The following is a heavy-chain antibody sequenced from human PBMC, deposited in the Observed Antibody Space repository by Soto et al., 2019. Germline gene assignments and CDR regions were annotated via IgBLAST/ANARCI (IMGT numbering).Heavy chain of an antibody. CDR3: ARGPRDCSTTTCFSGVTWFDP. J-gene: IGHJ5*02. CDR2: ISSFNGNT. Sequence: ASVKVSCKASGYTFTSYGISWVRQAPGQGLEWMGWISSFNGNTNYAQKVQGRVTLTTDTSTSTTYMELRSLRSDDTAGYYCARGPRDCSTTTCFSGVTWFDPWGQGPLVTV. D-gene: IGHD2-2*01. CDR1: GYTFTSYG. V-gene: IGHV1-18*04.